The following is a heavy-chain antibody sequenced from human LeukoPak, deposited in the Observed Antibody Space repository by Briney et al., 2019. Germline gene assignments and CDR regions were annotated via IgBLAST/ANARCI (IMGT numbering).Heavy chain of an antibody. D-gene: IGHD3-16*01. Sequence: SETLSLTCTVSGGSISSGGYYWSWIRQHPGKGLEWLGYIYYSGSTYYNPSLKSRVTISVDTSKNQFSLKLSSVTAADTAVYYCASVITTIRNWFDPWGQGTLVTVSS. CDR3: ASVITTIRNWFDP. CDR2: IYYSGST. J-gene: IGHJ5*02. V-gene: IGHV4-31*03. CDR1: GGSISSGGYY.